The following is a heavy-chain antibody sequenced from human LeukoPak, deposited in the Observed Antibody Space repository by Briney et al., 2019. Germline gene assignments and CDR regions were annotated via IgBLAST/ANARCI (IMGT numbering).Heavy chain of an antibody. Sequence: AGGSLRLSCAASGFTFRNYVMNWVRQAPGKGLEAVAGIVQEGYNQYYVDSVKGRFTISRDNSKNTVYLQMNSLRAEDTAMYYCARENSAFDIWGHGTMVTVSS. V-gene: IGHV3-30*04. D-gene: IGHD4-23*01. CDR1: GFTFRNYV. J-gene: IGHJ3*02. CDR2: IVQEGYNQ. CDR3: ARENSAFDI.